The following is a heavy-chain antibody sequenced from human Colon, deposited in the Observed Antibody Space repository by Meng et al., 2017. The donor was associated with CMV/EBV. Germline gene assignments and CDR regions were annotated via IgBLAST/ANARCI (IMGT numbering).Heavy chain of an antibody. D-gene: IGHD2-15*01. Sequence: GGSLKISCQASGYTFTAYWIGWVRQMPGKGLEWMGIIYPGDSETRYTSSFQGQVTMSADKSISTAYLQWNTLKASDSAMYYCVRQRYQSSNGAKDYWGQGTQVTVSS. CDR3: VRQRYQSSNGAKDY. J-gene: IGHJ4*02. CDR2: IYPGDSET. V-gene: IGHV5-51*01. CDR1: GYTFTAYW.